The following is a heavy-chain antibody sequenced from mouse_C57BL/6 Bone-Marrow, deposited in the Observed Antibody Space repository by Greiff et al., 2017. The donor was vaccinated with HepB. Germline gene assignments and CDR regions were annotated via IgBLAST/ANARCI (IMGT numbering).Heavy chain of an antibody. CDR2: IDPSDSET. V-gene: IGHV1-52*01. J-gene: IGHJ2*01. Sequence: QVQLQQPGAELVRPGSSVKLSCKASGYTFTSYWMHWVKQRPIQGLEWIGNIDPSDSETHYNQKFKDKATLTVDKSSSTAYMQLSSLTSEDSAVYYCASGYYGSSLDYWGQGTTLTVSS. CDR1: GYTFTSYW. D-gene: IGHD1-1*01. CDR3: ASGYYGSSLDY.